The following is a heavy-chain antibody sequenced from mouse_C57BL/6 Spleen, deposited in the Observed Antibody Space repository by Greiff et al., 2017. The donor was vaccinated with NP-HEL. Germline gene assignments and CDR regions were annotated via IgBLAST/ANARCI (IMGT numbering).Heavy chain of an antibody. Sequence: EVQLVESGTVLVRPGASVKMSCKTSGYTFTSYWMHWVKQRPGQGLEWIGGIYPGNSDTSYNQKFKGKARLTAVTSASTAYMELSSLTNEDSAVYYGTRSRIDDYDDVRFAYWGQGTLVTVSA. V-gene: IGHV1-5*01. CDR2: IYPGNSDT. CDR1: GYTFTSYW. CDR3: TRSRIDDYDDVRFAY. D-gene: IGHD2-4*01. J-gene: IGHJ3*01.